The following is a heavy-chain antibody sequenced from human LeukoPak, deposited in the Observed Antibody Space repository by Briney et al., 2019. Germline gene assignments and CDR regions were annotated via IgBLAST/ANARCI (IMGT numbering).Heavy chain of an antibody. Sequence: PGGSLRLSCEASGFTFCNSAMSWVRQAPGKGLEWVSGISASGRYTYNADSAKGRFTISRDNSKNTLYLQMNSLRAEDTALYYCAKDGSWGDYYFYFYIDVWGKGTTVTVSS. J-gene: IGHJ6*03. CDR2: ISASGRYT. D-gene: IGHD3-16*01. V-gene: IGHV3-23*01. CDR1: GFTFCNSA. CDR3: AKDGSWGDYYFYFYIDV.